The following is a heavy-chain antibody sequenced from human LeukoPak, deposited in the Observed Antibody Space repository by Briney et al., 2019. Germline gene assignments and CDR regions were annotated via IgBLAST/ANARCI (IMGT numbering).Heavy chain of an antibody. Sequence: GGSLRLSCAASGFTFSNYAMHWVRQAPGKGQEWVTVISFDGSNEYYADSVKGRFTISRDNSNNTLSLQMNSLRAEDTAVYYCAKDVPPNSWGQGTLVTVSS. J-gene: IGHJ4*02. D-gene: IGHD2-2*01. CDR1: GFTFSNYA. CDR2: ISFDGSNE. V-gene: IGHV3-30*18. CDR3: AKDVPPNS.